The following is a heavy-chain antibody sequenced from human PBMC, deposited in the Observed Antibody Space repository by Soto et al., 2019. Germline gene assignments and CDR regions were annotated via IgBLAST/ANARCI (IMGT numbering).Heavy chain of an antibody. D-gene: IGHD6-13*01. Sequence: SVKVSCKASGGTFSSYTISWVRQAPGQGLEWKGMIIPILGIANYAQKFQGRVTITADKSTSTAYMELSSLRSEDTAVFYCARDRGIAAAGTFDYYYYYGMDVWGQGTTVTVSS. V-gene: IGHV1-69*04. CDR3: ARDRGIAAAGTFDYYYYYGMDV. CDR1: GGTFSSYT. J-gene: IGHJ6*02. CDR2: IIPILGIA.